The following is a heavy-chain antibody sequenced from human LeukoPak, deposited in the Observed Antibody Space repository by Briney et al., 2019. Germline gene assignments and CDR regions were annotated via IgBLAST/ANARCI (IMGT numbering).Heavy chain of an antibody. CDR1: GGSFSGYY. Sequence: SETLSLTCAVYGGSFSGYYWGWIRQPPGKGLEWIGSLFYSGSSYYNPPLKSRVTISVDTSKDQFSLKLTSVTAADTAVYYCAREVAAAGTLDYWGQGTLVTVSS. J-gene: IGHJ4*02. CDR2: LFYSGSS. CDR3: AREVAAAGTLDY. V-gene: IGHV4-34*12. D-gene: IGHD6-13*01.